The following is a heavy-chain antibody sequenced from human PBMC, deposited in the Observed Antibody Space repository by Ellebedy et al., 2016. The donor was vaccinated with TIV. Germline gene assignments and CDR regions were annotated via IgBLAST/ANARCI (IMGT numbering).Heavy chain of an antibody. CDR1: GYTFPSYG. J-gene: IGHJ5*02. V-gene: IGHV1-18*01. D-gene: IGHD3-16*02. Sequence: AASVQVSCKASGYTFPSYGISWVRQAPGQGLEGMGWIKPYNGNTNYVQKLQDRGTMTTDTSTTTAYRELRSLRSDDAAVYYCARDGPWGYHWFDPWGQGTLVTVSS. CDR3: ARDGPWGYHWFDP. CDR2: IKPYNGNT.